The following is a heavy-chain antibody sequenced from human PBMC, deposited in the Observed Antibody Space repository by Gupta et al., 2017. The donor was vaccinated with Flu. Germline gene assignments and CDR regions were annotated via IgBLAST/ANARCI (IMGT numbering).Heavy chain of an antibody. CDR2: ISWNSGSI. J-gene: IGHJ6*02. CDR3: AKDKGATHYCYYGMDV. Sequence: PGKGLEWVSGISWNSGSIGYADSVKGRFTISRDNAKNSLYLQMNSLRAEDTALYYCAKDKGATHYCYYGMDVWGQGTTVTVSS. V-gene: IGHV3-9*01.